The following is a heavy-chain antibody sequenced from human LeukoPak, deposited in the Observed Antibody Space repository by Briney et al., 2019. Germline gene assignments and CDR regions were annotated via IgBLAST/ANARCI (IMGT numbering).Heavy chain of an antibody. CDR2: ISWNSGSI. CDR1: GFTFNDYS. D-gene: IGHD3-10*01. J-gene: IGHJ6*02. Sequence: GRSLRLSCAASGFTFNDYSMHWVRQAPGKGLEWVSGISWNSGSIGYADSVKGRFSISRDNAKNSPYLQMDSLNPEDTAVYYCAKGLLWSEVYYYYGMDVWGQGTTVTVSS. CDR3: AKGLLWSEVYYYYGMDV. V-gene: IGHV3-9*01.